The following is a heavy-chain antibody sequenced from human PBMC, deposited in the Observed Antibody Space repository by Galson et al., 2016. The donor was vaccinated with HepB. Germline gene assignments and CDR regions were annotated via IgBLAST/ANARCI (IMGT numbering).Heavy chain of an antibody. Sequence: SLRLSCAASGMTFSDSYMSWIRQPPGRGLEWVAYISSASATISYADSVRGRFTISRDNRRSLLVLEMNRLRAADTALSYWAHDQKPPGFDYWCQGTLVTVSS. CDR3: AHDQKPPGFDY. V-gene: IGHV3-11*01. J-gene: IGHJ4*02. D-gene: IGHD3-16*01. CDR2: ISSASATI. CDR1: GMTFSDSY.